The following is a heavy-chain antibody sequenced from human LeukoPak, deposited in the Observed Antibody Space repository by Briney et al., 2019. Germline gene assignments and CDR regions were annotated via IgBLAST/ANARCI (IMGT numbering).Heavy chain of an antibody. J-gene: IGHJ4*02. D-gene: IGHD2-15*01. CDR1: GFAVSRNY. V-gene: IGHV3-11*04. CDR3: ARPTSIVVVVAATVY. CDR2: IISSGSTI. Sequence: PGGSLRLSCAASGFAVSRNYMSWVRQAPGKGLEWVSYIISSGSTIYYADSVKGRFTISRDNSKNTLYLQMNSLRAEDTAVYYCARPTSIVVVVAATVYWGQGALVTVSS.